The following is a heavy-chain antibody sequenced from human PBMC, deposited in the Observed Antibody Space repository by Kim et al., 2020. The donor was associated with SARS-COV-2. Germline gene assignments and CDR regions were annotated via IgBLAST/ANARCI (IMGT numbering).Heavy chain of an antibody. CDR3: AKSVATKGVFDY. Sequence: SETLSLTCTVSGGSISSSSYYWGWIRQSPGKGLEWIGNIYYSGSTYYNPSLKSRVTISVDTSKNQFSLKLSSVTAADTAVYYCAKSVATKGVFDYWGQGTLVTVSS. CDR1: GGSISSSSYY. J-gene: IGHJ4*02. D-gene: IGHD2-15*01. V-gene: IGHV4-39*01. CDR2: IYYSGST.